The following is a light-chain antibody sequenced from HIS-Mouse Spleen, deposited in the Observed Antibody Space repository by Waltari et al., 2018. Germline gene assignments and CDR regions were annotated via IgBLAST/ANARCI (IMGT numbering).Light chain of an antibody. V-gene: IGLV1-40*01. CDR3: QSYDSSLSGSV. Sequence: QSVLTQPPSVSGAPGQRVTISCTGSSSNIGAGYDVHWYQHLPGTAPKLLTYGHITRPSGVPDRFSGSKSGTPASLAITGLQAEDEADYYCQSYDSSLSGSVFGGGTKLTVL. CDR1: SSNIGAGYD. J-gene: IGLJ2*01. CDR2: GHI.